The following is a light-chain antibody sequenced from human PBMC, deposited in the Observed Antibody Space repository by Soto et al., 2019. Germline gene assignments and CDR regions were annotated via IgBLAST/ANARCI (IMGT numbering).Light chain of an antibody. CDR1: SSDVGGYIY. CDR3: SSYTSRSTYV. CDR2: EVS. Sequence: QSVLTQPASVSGSPGQSIAISCTGTSSDVGGYIYVSWYQQHPGKAPKLMIYEVSSRPSGVSNRFSGSKSGNTASLTISGLQAEDEADYYCSSYTSRSTYVFGAGTKLTVL. J-gene: IGLJ1*01. V-gene: IGLV2-14*01.